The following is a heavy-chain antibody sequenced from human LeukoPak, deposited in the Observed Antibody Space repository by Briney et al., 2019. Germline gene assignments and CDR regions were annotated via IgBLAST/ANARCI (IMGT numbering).Heavy chain of an antibody. J-gene: IGHJ4*02. CDR2: INHSGST. Sequence: SETLSPTCAVYGGSFSGYYWSWVRQPPGKGLEWIGEINHSGSTNYNPSLKSRVTISVDTSKNQFSLKLSSVAAADTAVYYCARAPYYYGSGSYYLIWGQGTLVTVSS. CDR1: GGSFSGYY. V-gene: IGHV4-34*01. D-gene: IGHD3-10*01. CDR3: ARAPYYYGSGSYYLI.